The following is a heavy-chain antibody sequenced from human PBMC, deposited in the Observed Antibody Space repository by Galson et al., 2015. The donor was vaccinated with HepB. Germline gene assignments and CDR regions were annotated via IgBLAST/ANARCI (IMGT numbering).Heavy chain of an antibody. Sequence: SLRLSCAASGFTFSGSAIHWVRQASGKGLEWVGRIRSNASSHATAYAASLKGRFTISRDDSKNTAYLHMNSLKTEDTAVYYCTKLGDLAGYSSSWGQRTLVTVSS. CDR3: TKLGDLAGYSSS. V-gene: IGHV3-73*01. CDR2: IRSNASSHAT. D-gene: IGHD6-13*01. J-gene: IGHJ4*01. CDR1: GFTFSGSA.